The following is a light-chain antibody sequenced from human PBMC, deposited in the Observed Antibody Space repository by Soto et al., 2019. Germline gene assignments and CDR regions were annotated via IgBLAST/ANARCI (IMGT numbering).Light chain of an antibody. Sequence: DIQMTQSPSSLSASVGDRVTITCRASQAISNYLAWYQQKPGKVPKLLIYATSTLQSGVPSRFIGSGSGTDFTLTISSLHSEDGATDFCQKYNSAPWTFGQGTKVEIK. CDR2: ATS. CDR3: QKYNSAPWT. J-gene: IGKJ1*01. V-gene: IGKV1-27*01. CDR1: QAISNY.